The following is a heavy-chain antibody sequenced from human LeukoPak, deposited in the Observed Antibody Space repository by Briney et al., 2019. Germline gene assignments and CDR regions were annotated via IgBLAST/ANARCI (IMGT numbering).Heavy chain of an antibody. CDR2: IYRGGST. J-gene: IGHJ6*02. CDR1: GFTVSSNY. Sequence: GGSLRLSCAASGFTVSSNYMRWVRQAPGKGGEGVAVIYRGGSTYYADSVKGRFTISRDNSKNTLYLQMNSLRAEDTAVYYCARDQIVVVPAAAEKYYYYYGMDVWGQGTTVTVSS. D-gene: IGHD2-2*01. CDR3: ARDQIVVVPAAAEKYYYYYGMDV. V-gene: IGHV3-66*01.